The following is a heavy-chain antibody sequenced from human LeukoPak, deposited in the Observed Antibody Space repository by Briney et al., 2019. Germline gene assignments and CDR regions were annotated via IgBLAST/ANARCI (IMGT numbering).Heavy chain of an antibody. CDR1: GFTFSSYA. V-gene: IGHV3-23*01. Sequence: GGSLRLLCAAPGFTFSSYAMNWVRQDPGKGLEWVSSISASGGSTYYSDSVKGRCTISRDNSKNTLYLQMNSLRAEDTAVYYYAETRGYGSNAFRIWGQGTLVTVSS. J-gene: IGHJ4*02. D-gene: IGHD6-13*01. CDR3: AETRGYGSNAFRI. CDR2: ISASGGST.